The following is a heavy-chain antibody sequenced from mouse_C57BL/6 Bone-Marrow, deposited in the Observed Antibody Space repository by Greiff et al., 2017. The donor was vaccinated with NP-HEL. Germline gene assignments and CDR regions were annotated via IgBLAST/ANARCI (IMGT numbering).Heavy chain of an antibody. J-gene: IGHJ3*01. V-gene: IGHV1-15*01. D-gene: IGHD2-3*01. CDR1: GYTFTDYE. CDR3: TDDSYSAWFAY. CDR2: IDPETGGT. Sequence: QVQLQQSGAELVRPGASVTLSCKASGYTFTDYEMHWVKQTPVHGLEWIGAIDPETGGTAYNQKFKGKAILTADKSSSTAYMELRSLTSEDSAVYYCTDDSYSAWFAYWGQGTLVTVSA.